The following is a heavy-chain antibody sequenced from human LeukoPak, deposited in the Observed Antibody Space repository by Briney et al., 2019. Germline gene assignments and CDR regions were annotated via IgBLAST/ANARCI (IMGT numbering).Heavy chain of an antibody. D-gene: IGHD5/OR15-5a*01. CDR3: AKRSTGAPEDY. CDR2: ISSGGDYT. Sequence: PGGSLRLSCAASGFTFSNDVMRWVRQAPGKGLEWVSAISSGGDYTYYADSVKGRFTISRDNSRNTLYLQMNSLRAEDTAIYYCAKRSTGAPEDYWGQGTLVTVAS. J-gene: IGHJ4*02. CDR1: GFTFSNDV. V-gene: IGHV3-23*01.